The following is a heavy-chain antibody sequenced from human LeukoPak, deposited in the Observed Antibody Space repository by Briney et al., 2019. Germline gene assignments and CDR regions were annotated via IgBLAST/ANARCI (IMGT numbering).Heavy chain of an antibody. Sequence: PGGSLRLSCAASGFTFSDYYMSWIRQAPGKGLEWVSYISSSSSYTNYADSVKGRFTISRDNAKNSLYLQMNSLRAEDTAVYYCAKAGAYDSSGYYYYLDYWGQGTLVTVPS. CDR2: ISSSSSYT. J-gene: IGHJ4*02. CDR3: AKAGAYDSSGYYYYLDY. V-gene: IGHV3-11*06. D-gene: IGHD3-22*01. CDR1: GFTFSDYY.